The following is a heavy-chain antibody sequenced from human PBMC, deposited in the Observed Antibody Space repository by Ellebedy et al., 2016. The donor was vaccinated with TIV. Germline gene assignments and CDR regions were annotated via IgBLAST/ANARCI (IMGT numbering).Heavy chain of an antibody. CDR1: GGSISSSSYY. CDR2: IYYSGST. CDR3: ANSGEAYYYYYGMDV. D-gene: IGHD4-23*01. J-gene: IGHJ6*02. Sequence: SETLSLTXTVSGGSISSSSYYWGWIRQPPGKGLEWIGSIYYSGSTYYNPSLKSRVTISVDTSKNQFSLKLSSVTAADTAVYYCANSGEAYYYYYGMDVWGQGTTVTVSS. V-gene: IGHV4-39*01.